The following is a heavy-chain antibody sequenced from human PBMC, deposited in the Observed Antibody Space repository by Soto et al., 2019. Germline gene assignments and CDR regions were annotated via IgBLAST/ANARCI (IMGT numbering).Heavy chain of an antibody. V-gene: IGHV3-74*01. Sequence: PGGALTLTSAASGFIFKMYRMHRVRQTPGKGLVWISRIYNDGSYTDYADSVKGRFTISRDNVNDTPYLQMNNLRAEDSGLYYCTRGPRPISTGTGAYWGQGTPVPVS. CDR3: TRGPRPISTGTGAY. CDR1: GFIFKMYR. J-gene: IGHJ4*02. CDR2: IYNDGSYT. D-gene: IGHD3-9*01.